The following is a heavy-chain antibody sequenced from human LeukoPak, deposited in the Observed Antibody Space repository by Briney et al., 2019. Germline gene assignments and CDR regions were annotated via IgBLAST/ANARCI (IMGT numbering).Heavy chain of an antibody. V-gene: IGHV3-23*01. J-gene: IGHJ3*02. Sequence: GGSLRLSCAASGFTFSSYAMSWGRQAPGKGLGWVSATSGSGGSTYYADSVKGRFTISRDNSKNTLYLQMNSLRAEDTAVYYCAKPFRGSRDAFDIWGQGTMVTVSS. CDR1: GFTFSSYA. D-gene: IGHD1-26*01. CDR2: TSGSGGST. CDR3: AKPFRGSRDAFDI.